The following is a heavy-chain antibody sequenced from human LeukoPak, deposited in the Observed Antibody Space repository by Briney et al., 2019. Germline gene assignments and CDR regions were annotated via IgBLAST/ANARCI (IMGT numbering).Heavy chain of an antibody. CDR1: GGSISSGSHH. CDR3: ARHDGRGGNTMGALDS. Sequence: SETLSLTCTVSGGSISSGSHHWGWFRQSPGKGLEWIGSLYHSRTTYYNPSLNSRVTISVVTSKNQFSLQLNSVTAADTAVYNCARHDGRGGNTMGALDSWGQGSLVTVSS. CDR2: LYHSRTT. V-gene: IGHV4-39*01. J-gene: IGHJ4*02. D-gene: IGHD3-3*01.